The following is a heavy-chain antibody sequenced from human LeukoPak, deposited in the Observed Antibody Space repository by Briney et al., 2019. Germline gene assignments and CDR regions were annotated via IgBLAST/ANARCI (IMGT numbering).Heavy chain of an antibody. CDR1: GFTFSSYT. D-gene: IGHD2-2*01. J-gene: IGHJ4*02. V-gene: IGHV3-21*01. CDR2: IDTTSTYT. CDR3: ARRYCGSTTCDDFDY. Sequence: GGSLRLSCAASGFTFSSYTMAWVRQPPGKGLEWVSSIDTTSTYTHYADSVKGRFTISRDNAKNSLYLQLNSLRAEDTAVYHCARRYCGSTTCDDFDYWGQGTLVTVSS.